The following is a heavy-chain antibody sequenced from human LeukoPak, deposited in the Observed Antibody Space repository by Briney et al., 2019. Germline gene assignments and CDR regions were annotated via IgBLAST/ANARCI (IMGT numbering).Heavy chain of an antibody. J-gene: IGHJ4*02. CDR3: ARGPDWVRGNDY. Sequence: SETLSLTCTVSGGSISSYYWSWIRQPPGKGLEWIGYIYYSGSTNYNPSLKSRVTISVDTSKNQFSLKLSSVTAADTAVYYCARGPDWVRGNDYWGQGTLVTVSS. CDR1: GGSISSYY. V-gene: IGHV4-59*01. CDR2: IYYSGST. D-gene: IGHD3-9*01.